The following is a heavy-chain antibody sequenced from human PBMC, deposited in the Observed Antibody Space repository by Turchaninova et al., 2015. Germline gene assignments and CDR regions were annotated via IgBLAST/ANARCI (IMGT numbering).Heavy chain of an antibody. J-gene: IGHJ4*02. V-gene: IGHV6-1*01. CDR3: ARGGTYFKGFEF. Sequence: QVQLQQSGPGLVKPSQTLSLPCAISGDSVSSSSAAWNWIRQSPSQGLEWLGRNNYRSEGEYVYALFCDGRNTRDLSTSENQFSPRLNSVTPEYTAVYYCARGGTYFKGFEFWGQVALVTVSS. CDR1: GDSVSSSSAA. D-gene: IGHD1-26*01. CDR2: NNYRSEGEY.